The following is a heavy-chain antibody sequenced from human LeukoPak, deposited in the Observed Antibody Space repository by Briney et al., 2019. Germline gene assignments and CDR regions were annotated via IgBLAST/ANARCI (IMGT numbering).Heavy chain of an antibody. V-gene: IGHV4-34*01. J-gene: IGHJ3*02. Sequence: SETLSLTCAVYGGSFSGYYWSWIRQPPGKGLEWIGEINHSGSTNYNPSLKSRVTISVDTSKNQFSLKLSSVTAADTAVYYCARSDYYDSSGRLDAFDIWGQGTMVTVSS. CDR2: INHSGST. CDR3: ARSDYYDSSGRLDAFDI. CDR1: GGSFSGYY. D-gene: IGHD3-22*01.